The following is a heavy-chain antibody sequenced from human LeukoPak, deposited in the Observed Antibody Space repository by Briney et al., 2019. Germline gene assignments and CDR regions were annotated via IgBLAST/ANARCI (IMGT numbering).Heavy chain of an antibody. J-gene: IGHJ4*02. CDR3: AKDSLKLPWFGEFSWYFDY. Sequence: PGGSLRLSCAASGFTFSSYAMSWVRQAPGKGLEWVSAISGSGGSTYYADPVKGRFTISRDNSKNTLYLQMNSLRAEDTAVYYCAKDSLKLPWFGEFSWYFDYSGQGNLVTVSS. V-gene: IGHV3-23*01. CDR2: ISGSGGST. D-gene: IGHD3-10*01. CDR1: GFTFSSYA.